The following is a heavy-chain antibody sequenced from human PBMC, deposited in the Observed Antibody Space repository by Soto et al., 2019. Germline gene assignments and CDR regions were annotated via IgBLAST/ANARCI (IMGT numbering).Heavy chain of an antibody. V-gene: IGHV3-30-3*01. CDR1: GFTFSSYA. Sequence: QVQLVESGGGVVQPGRSLRLSCAASGFTFSSYAMHWVRQAPGKGLEWVAVISYDGSNKYYADSVKGRFTISRDNSKNTLYLQMNSLRAEDTAVYYCARDAITGTLAGAFDIWGQGTMVTVSS. CDR3: ARDAITGTLAGAFDI. J-gene: IGHJ3*02. D-gene: IGHD1-20*01. CDR2: ISYDGSNK.